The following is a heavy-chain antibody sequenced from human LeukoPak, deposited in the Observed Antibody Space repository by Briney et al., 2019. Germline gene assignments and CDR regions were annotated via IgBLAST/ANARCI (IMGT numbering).Heavy chain of an antibody. V-gene: IGHV4-61*02. CDR1: GGSITRGGYY. D-gene: IGHD3-10*01. CDR2: IYTSGST. J-gene: IGHJ4*02. CDR3: ARANPDGMVRGVNPEDYFDY. Sequence: PWETLSLTSNVSGGSITRGGYYWSWIRQPAGKGLEWIGRIYTSGSTNYNPSLKSRVTISVDTSKNQFSLKLSSVTAADTAVYYCARANPDGMVRGVNPEDYFDYWGQGTLVTVSS.